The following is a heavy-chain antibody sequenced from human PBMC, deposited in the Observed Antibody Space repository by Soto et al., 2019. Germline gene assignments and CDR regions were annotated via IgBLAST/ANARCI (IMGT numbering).Heavy chain of an antibody. V-gene: IGHV3-33*01. CDR2: IWYDGSNK. D-gene: IGHD6-13*01. Sequence: GGSLRLSCAASGFTFSSYGMHWVRQAPGKGLEWVAVIWYDGSNKYYADSVKGRFTISRDNSKNTLYRQMNSLRAEDTAVYYCARDNSRQQQLGILYYYYGMDVWGQGTTVTVSS. J-gene: IGHJ6*02. CDR3: ARDNSRQQQLGILYYYYGMDV. CDR1: GFTFSSYG.